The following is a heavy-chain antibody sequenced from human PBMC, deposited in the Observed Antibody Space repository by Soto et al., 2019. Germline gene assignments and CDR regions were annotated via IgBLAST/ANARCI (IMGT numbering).Heavy chain of an antibody. V-gene: IGHV4-4*07. CDR2: IYTSGST. J-gene: IGHJ6*02. Sequence: SETLSLTCTVSGGSISSYYWSWIRQPAGKGLEWIGRIYTSGSTNYNPSLKSRVTMSVDTSKNQFSLKLSSVTAADTAVYYCARGTYDFWSGYPYYYYYYGMDVWGQGTKVT. D-gene: IGHD3-3*01. CDR1: GGSISSYY. CDR3: ARGTYDFWSGYPYYYYYYGMDV.